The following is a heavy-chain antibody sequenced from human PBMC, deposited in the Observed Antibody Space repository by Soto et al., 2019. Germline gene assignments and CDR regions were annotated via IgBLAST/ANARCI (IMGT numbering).Heavy chain of an antibody. CDR2: ISSGSGYT. CDR1: GFTFCDYF. J-gene: IGHJ5*02. D-gene: IGHD6-19*01. V-gene: IGHV3-11*06. Sequence: GGSPRLFSTASGFTFCDYFMSWLCRAPGKGLEWVSYISSGSGYTDYADSVKGRVTISRDNAKNSLYLQMNSLGADDTGIYFCARAAVVAVAATSHNGFDPCGQGTLVT. CDR3: ARAAVVAVAATSHNGFDP.